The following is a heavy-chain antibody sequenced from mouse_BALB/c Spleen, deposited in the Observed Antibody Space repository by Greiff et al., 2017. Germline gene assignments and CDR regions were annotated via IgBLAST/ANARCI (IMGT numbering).Heavy chain of an antibody. Sequence: EVQLQQSGPGLVKPSQSLSLTCSVTGYSITSGYYWNWIRQFPGNKLEWMGYISYDGSNNYNPSLKNRISITRDTSKNQFFLKLNSVTTEDTATYYCASPYYGNYGWYFDVWGAGTTVTVSS. V-gene: IGHV3-6*02. CDR1: GYSITSGYY. CDR3: ASPYYGNYGWYFDV. D-gene: IGHD2-10*01. CDR2: ISYDGSN. J-gene: IGHJ1*01.